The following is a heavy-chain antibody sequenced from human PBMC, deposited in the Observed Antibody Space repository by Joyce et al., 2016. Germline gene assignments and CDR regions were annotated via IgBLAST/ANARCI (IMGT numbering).Heavy chain of an antibody. CDR2: ISDEVGFK. J-gene: IGHJ5*01. D-gene: IGHD3-3*01. Sequence: QMQLVQSGGGVVQPGTYLRLSCTGTGFNFSNYGMHWVRQGPGKGLEWGALISDEVGFKYLTDSVKGRFTISRDNSKNTLYLDMDGLRTEDTAVYYCAKDSSGLYDFWSGFTESLDSWGEGTLVSVYS. CDR3: AKDSSGLYDFWSGFTESLDS. V-gene: IGHV3-30*18. CDR1: GFNFSNYG.